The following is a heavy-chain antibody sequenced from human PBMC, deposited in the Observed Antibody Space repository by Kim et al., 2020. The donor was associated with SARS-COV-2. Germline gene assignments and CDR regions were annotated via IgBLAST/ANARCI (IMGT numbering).Heavy chain of an antibody. J-gene: IGHJ3*02. CDR3: ARARSTGVTIFGVVIIRAFDI. CDR2: IYYSGST. CDR1: GGSISSSGYY. D-gene: IGHD3-3*01. V-gene: IGHV4-31*03. Sequence: SETLSLTCTVSGGSISSSGYYWSWIRQHPGKGLEWIGYIYYSGSTYYNPSLKSRVTISVDTSKNQFSLKLSSVTAADTAVYYCARARSTGVTIFGVVIIRAFDIWGQGTMVTVSS.